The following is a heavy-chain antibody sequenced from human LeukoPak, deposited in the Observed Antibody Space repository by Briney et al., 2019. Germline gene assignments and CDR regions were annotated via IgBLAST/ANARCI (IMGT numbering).Heavy chain of an antibody. CDR2: IKQDGSEK. D-gene: IGHD2-21*01. V-gene: IGHV3-7*03. Sequence: HSGGSLRLSCAASGFTFSNYWMTWVRQAPGKGLEWVANIKQDGSEKYYVDSVKGRFTISRDSSKNTLFLQMNRLRPEDAAVYYCAKAPVTTCRGAYCYPFDYWGQGTLVTVSS. J-gene: IGHJ4*02. CDR3: AKAPVTTCRGAYCYPFDY. CDR1: GFTFSNYW.